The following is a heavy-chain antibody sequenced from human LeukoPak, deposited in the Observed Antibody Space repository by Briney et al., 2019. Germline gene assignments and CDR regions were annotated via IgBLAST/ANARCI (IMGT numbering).Heavy chain of an antibody. D-gene: IGHD6-13*01. V-gene: IGHV1-2*02. CDR1: GYTFTDYY. Sequence: APVKVSCKASGYTFTDYYVHWMRQAPGQGLEWMGWINLNSGVTRYAQRFQGRLTVTRDTSISTAYMDLNGLRSDDTAVYYCARDSIEAPGLVFDFWGQGTMVTISS. J-gene: IGHJ3*01. CDR2: INLNSGVT. CDR3: ARDSIEAPGLVFDF.